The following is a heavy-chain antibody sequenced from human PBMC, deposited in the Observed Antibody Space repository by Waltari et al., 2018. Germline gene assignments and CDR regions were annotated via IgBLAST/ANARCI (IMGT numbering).Heavy chain of an antibody. CDR3: ARAYCSGGSCYFAYYYYYMDV. Sequence: QLQLQESGPGLVKPSETLSLTCTVSGGSISSSSYYWGWIRQPPGKGLEWIGSIHYSGSTYYNPSLKIRVTISVDTSKNQFSLKLSSVTAADTAVYYCARAYCSGGSCYFAYYYYYMDVWGKGTTVTVSS. D-gene: IGHD2-15*01. CDR2: IHYSGST. V-gene: IGHV4-39*07. J-gene: IGHJ6*03. CDR1: GGSISSSSYY.